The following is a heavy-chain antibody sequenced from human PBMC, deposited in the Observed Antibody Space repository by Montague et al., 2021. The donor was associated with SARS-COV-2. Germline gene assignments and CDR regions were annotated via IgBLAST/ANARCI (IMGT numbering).Heavy chain of an antibody. CDR1: VVSDTGAD. CDR3: VRHPHYDGLNGPPDF. CDR2: VFYNKGT. V-gene: IGHV4-59*08. D-gene: IGHD3-9*01. J-gene: IGHJ4*02. Sequence: SETLSLTCSGLVVSDTGADRRSTRLHPSHMRKSYADVFYNKGTNFNPSLKSRVAISVDTSKNQFSLRLTSVTAADTAFYYCVRHPHYDGLNGPPDFWDQGNLVTVSS.